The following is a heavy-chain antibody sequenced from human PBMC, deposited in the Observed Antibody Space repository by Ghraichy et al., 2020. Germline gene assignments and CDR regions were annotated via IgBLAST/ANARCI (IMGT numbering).Heavy chain of an antibody. CDR2: ISSSSSYI. J-gene: IGHJ3*02. CDR3: ARDAPYYYDSSGSYDAFDI. V-gene: IGHV3-21*01. CDR1: GFTFSSYS. D-gene: IGHD3-22*01. Sequence: GGSLRLSCAASGFTFSSYSMNWVRQAPGKGLEWVSSISSSSSYICYADSVKGRFTISRDNAKNSLYLQMNSLRAEDTAVYYCARDAPYYYDSSGSYDAFDIWGQGTMVTVSS.